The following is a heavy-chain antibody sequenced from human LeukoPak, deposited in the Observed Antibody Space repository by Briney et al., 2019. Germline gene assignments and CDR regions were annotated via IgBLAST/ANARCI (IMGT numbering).Heavy chain of an antibody. V-gene: IGHV4-39*07. Sequence: PSETLSLTCTVSGGSISSSSYYWGWIRQPPGKGLEWIGSIYYSGSTYYNPSLKSRVTISVDTSKNQFSLKLSSVTAADTAVYYCARVKAELQYKRYYFDYWGQGTLVTVSS. D-gene: IGHD4-11*01. CDR3: ARVKAELQYKRYYFDY. CDR2: IYYSGST. J-gene: IGHJ4*02. CDR1: GGSISSSSYY.